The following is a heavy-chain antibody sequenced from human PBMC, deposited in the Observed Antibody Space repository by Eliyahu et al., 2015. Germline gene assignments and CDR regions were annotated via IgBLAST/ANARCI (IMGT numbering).Heavy chain of an antibody. CDR1: GGSISSYY. D-gene: IGHD3-16*02. CDR3: ARGVRLGELSLSPQRKYYFDY. J-gene: IGHJ4*02. Sequence: QVQLQESGPGLVKPSETLSLTCTVXGGSISSYYWSWIRQPPGKGLEWIGYIYYSGSTNYNPSLKSRVTISVDTSKNQFSLKLSSVTAADTAVYYCARGVRLGELSLSPQRKYYFDYWGQGTLVTVSS. CDR2: IYYSGST. V-gene: IGHV4-59*01.